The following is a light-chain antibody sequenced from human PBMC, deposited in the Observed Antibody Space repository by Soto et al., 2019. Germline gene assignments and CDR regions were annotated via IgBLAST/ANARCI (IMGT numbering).Light chain of an antibody. Sequence: IQLTQSPSSLSASVGDRVTITCRASQGISSYLAWNQQKPGKAPELLIYAASTLQSGVPSRFSGSGSGTDFTLTISSLQPEDFATYYCQQLNSYPSFGGGTKVEIK. V-gene: IGKV1-9*01. CDR2: AAS. CDR1: QGISSY. CDR3: QQLNSYPS. J-gene: IGKJ4*01.